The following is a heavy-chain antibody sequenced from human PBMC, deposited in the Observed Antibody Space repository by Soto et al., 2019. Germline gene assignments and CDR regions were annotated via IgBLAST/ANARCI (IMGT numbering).Heavy chain of an antibody. CDR2: INPNSGGT. CDR1: GYTFTGYY. D-gene: IGHD3-16*02. J-gene: IGHJ4*02. Sequence: ASVKVSCKASGYTFTGYYMHWVRQAPGQGLEWMGWINPNSGGTNYAQKFQGWVTMTRDTSISTAYMELSRLRSDDTAVYYCARGVGYVWGSYRYPSTYFDYWGQGTLVTVSS. CDR3: ARGVGYVWGSYRYPSTYFDY. V-gene: IGHV1-2*04.